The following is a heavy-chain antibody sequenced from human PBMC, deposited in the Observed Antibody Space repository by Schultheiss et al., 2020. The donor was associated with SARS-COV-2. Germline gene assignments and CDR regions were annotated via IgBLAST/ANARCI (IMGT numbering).Heavy chain of an antibody. D-gene: IGHD5-18*01. CDR2: INHSGST. CDR3: ARALTASYGYVY. CDR1: GFTFSSYS. J-gene: IGHJ4*02. V-gene: IGHV4-34*01. Sequence: GSLRLSCAASGFTFSSYSIHWVRQPPGKGLEWIGEINHSGSTNYNPSLKSRVTISVDTSKNQFSLKLSSVTAADTAVYYCARALTASYGYVYWGQGTLVTVSS.